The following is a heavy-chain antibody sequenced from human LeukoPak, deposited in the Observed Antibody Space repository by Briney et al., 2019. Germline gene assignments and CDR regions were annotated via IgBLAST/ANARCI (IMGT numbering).Heavy chain of an antibody. J-gene: IGHJ4*02. CDR1: GFTFSSYG. Sequence: GGSLRLSCAASGFTFSSYGMHWVRQAPGKGLEWVAVISYDGSNKYYADSVKGRFTISRDNSKNTLYLQMNSLRAEDTAVYYCAKSQSKAALPAPLSAYWGQGTLVTVSS. V-gene: IGHV3-30*18. CDR3: AKSQSKAALPAPLSAY. D-gene: IGHD6-6*01. CDR2: ISYDGSNK.